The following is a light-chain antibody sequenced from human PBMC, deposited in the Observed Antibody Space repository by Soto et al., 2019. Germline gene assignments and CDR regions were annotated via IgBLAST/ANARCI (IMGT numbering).Light chain of an antibody. CDR1: SSNIGAGYD. J-gene: IGLJ2*01. CDR3: KSYDSSLSGSV. Sequence: QSVLTQPPSVSGAPGQRVTISCTGSSSNIGAGYDVHWYQQLPGTAPNLLIYGNSNRPSGVPDRFSGSKSGTSAALAITGLQAEDEADYYCKSYDSSLSGSVFGGGTKVTVL. V-gene: IGLV1-40*01. CDR2: GNS.